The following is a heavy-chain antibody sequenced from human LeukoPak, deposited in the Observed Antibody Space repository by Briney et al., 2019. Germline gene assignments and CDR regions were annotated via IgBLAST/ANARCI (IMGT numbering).Heavy chain of an antibody. CDR1: GFTFSSYA. V-gene: IGHV3-23*01. CDR2: ISGSGGST. Sequence: GGSLRLSCAASGFTFSSYAMSWVRQAPGKGLEWVSAISGSGGSTYYADSVKGRFTISRDNSKNTLYLQMNSLRAEDTAVYYCAKGSFYYYGSGSYILDYWGQGTLVTVSS. CDR3: AKGSFYYYGSGSYILDY. J-gene: IGHJ4*02. D-gene: IGHD3-10*01.